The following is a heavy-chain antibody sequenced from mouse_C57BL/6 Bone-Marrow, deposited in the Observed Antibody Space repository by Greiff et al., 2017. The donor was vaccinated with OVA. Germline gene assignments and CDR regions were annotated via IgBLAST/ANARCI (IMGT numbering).Heavy chain of an antibody. CDR2: IDPSDSYT. V-gene: IGHV1-69*01. CDR3: AREGGFDEDAMDY. CDR1: GYTFTSYW. J-gene: IGHJ4*01. Sequence: QVQLKQPGAELVMPGASVKLSCKASGYTFTSYWMPWVKQRPGQGLEWIGEIDPSDSYTNYNQKFKGKSTLTVDKSSSTAYMQLSSLTSEDSAVYYCAREGGFDEDAMDYWGQGTSVTVSS.